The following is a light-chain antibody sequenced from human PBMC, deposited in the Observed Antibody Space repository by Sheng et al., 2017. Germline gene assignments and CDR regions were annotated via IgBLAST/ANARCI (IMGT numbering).Light chain of an antibody. CDR2: EAS. CDR3: QQANAFPLT. J-gene: IGKJ4*01. V-gene: IGKV1-12*01. Sequence: DIEMTQSPSSVSASIGDRVTITCRASQGISTWLAWYQQKPGTGPKLLIYEASSLKSGAPSRFRGRGSGTEFTLTINNLQPEDFATYYCQQANAFPLTFGRGTKVEIK. CDR1: QGISTW.